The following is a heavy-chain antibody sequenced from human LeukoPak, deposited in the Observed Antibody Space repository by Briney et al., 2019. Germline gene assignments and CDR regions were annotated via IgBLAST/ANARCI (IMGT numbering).Heavy chain of an antibody. CDR1: GFTFSSYA. V-gene: IGHV3-30-3*01. Sequence: GGSLRLSCAASGFTFSSYAMHWVRQAPGKGLEWVAVISHDGSNKYYADSVEGRFTISRDNSKNTLYLQMNSLRAEDTAVYYCARGGVPAAPFDPWGQGTLVTVSS. D-gene: IGHD2-2*01. CDR2: ISHDGSNK. CDR3: ARGGVPAAPFDP. J-gene: IGHJ5*02.